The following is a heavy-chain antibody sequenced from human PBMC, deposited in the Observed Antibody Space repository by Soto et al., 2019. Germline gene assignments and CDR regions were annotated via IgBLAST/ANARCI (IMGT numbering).Heavy chain of an antibody. D-gene: IGHD3-16*01. CDR3: AKDLIPSLYFSYYGMDV. V-gene: IGHV3-23*01. CDR1: GFTFSNYA. Sequence: GGSLRLSCAASGFTFSNYAMSWVRQAPGKGLEWVSTIGGSGTSTYYADSVKGRFTISRDNSKNTLYLQMNSLRAEDTAVYYCAKDLIPSLYFSYYGMDVWGQGTTVTVSS. CDR2: IGGSGTST. J-gene: IGHJ6*02.